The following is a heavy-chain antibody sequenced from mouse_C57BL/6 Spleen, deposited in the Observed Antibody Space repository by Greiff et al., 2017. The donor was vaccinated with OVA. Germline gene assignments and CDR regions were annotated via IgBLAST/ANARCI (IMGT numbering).Heavy chain of an antibody. D-gene: IGHD2-10*01. Sequence: EVKLVESGGGLVKPGGSLKLSCAASGFTFRDYGMHWVRQAPEKGLEWVAYISSGSSTIYYADTVKGRFTISRDNAKNTLFLQMTSLRSEDTAMYYCARRAYPMDYCCHLTSATVSP. CDR1: GFTFRDYG. CDR3: ARRAYPMDY. CDR2: ISSGSSTI. J-gene: IGHJ4*01. V-gene: IGHV5-17*01.